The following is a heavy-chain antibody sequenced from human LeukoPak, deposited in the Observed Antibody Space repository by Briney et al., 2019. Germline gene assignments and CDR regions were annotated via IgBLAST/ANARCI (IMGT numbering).Heavy chain of an antibody. J-gene: IGHJ4*02. V-gene: IGHV3-48*04. D-gene: IGHD3-10*01. Sequence: PGGSLRLSCAASGFTFSSYPMNWVRQAPGKGLEWVSYITSSSSTIYYADSVKGRFTISRDNAKNSLYLQMNSLRAEGTAVYYCARDPYDIGEYYFDYWGQGTLVTVSS. CDR3: ARDPYDIGEYYFDY. CDR2: ITSSSSTI. CDR1: GFTFSSYP.